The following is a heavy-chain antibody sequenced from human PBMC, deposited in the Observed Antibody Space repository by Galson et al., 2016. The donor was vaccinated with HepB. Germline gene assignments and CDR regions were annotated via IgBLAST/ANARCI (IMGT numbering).Heavy chain of an antibody. D-gene: IGHD1-7*01. V-gene: IGHV1-8*01. CDR3: ARGRIGTTRGPSFY. Sequence: SVKVSCKASGYTFTNYDINWVRQATGQGLEWMGWMNPKSRNTGYAQNFQGRLAMTRNTSTSTAYMARSSLRTDGTAVYYCARGRIGTTRGPSFYWGQGTLLTVSS. CDR1: GYTFTNYD. CDR2: MNPKSRNT. J-gene: IGHJ4*02.